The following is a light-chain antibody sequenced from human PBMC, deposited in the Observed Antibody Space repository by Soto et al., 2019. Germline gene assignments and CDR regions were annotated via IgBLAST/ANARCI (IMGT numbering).Light chain of an antibody. CDR3: LQRSNWPWT. CDR1: QSVSSY. CDR2: DAS. J-gene: IGKJ1*01. V-gene: IGKV3-11*01. Sequence: IVLTQSPATLSLSPGERATLSCWASQSVSSYLAWYQHKPGQAPRLLIYDASNRATGIPARFSGSGSGTDFTLTIISLEPEDFAVYYCLQRSNWPWTFGQGTNVDIK.